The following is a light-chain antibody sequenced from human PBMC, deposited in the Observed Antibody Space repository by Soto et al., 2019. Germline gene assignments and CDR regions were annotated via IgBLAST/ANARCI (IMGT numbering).Light chain of an antibody. V-gene: IGLV2-14*01. Sequence: QSVLTQPPSVSAAPGQKVTISCSGSSSNIGDNYVSWYQQFPGTAPKLMIYDVSNRPSGVSNRFSDSKSGNTASLTISGLQAEDEADYYCNSYTSSSTVLFGGGTKLTVL. CDR2: DVS. CDR1: SSNIGDNY. CDR3: NSYTSSSTVL. J-gene: IGLJ2*01.